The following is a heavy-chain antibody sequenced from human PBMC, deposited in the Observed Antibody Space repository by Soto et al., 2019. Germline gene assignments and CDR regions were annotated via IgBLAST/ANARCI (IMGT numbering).Heavy chain of an antibody. J-gene: IGHJ5*02. V-gene: IGHV1-18*01. Sequence: QVQLVQSGAEVKKPGASVKVSCKASGYTFTSYGISWVRQAPGQGLEGMGWISAYNGNTNYAQKLQGRVTMTTDTSTSTAYMELRSLRSDDTAVYYCARDKQVAVAGDNWFDPWGQGTLVTFSS. CDR1: GYTFTSYG. D-gene: IGHD6-13*01. CDR3: ARDKQVAVAGDNWFDP. CDR2: ISAYNGNT.